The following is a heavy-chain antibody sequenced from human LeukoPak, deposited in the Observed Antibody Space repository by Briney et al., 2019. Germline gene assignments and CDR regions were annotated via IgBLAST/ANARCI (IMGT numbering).Heavy chain of an antibody. CDR1: TPSSTSKS. Sequence: GRSLTLSCPLSTPSSTSKSTHCDSHAPGKGLEYVSATSSNGGSTNYANSVKGRLTISRDNSKNTLYLQMGSLRAEDMAVYYCARMYYDFWSGYYDYWGQGTLVTVSS. J-gene: IGHJ4*02. CDR3: ARMYYDFWSGYYDY. D-gene: IGHD3-3*01. CDR2: TSSNGGST. V-gene: IGHV3-64*01.